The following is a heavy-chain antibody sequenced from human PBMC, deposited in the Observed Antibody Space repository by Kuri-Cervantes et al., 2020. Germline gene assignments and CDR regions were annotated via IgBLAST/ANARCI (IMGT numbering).Heavy chain of an antibody. CDR2: INPNSGGT. CDR1: GYTFTGYY. J-gene: IGHJ6*02. D-gene: IGHD3-9*01. CDR3: ARGNTMYYDILTGYIAGYYYYGMDV. Sequence: ASVKVSCKASGYTFTGYYTHWVRQAPGQGLEWMGWINPNSGGTNYAQKFQGRVTMTRDTSISTAYMELSRLRSDDTAVYYCARGNTMYYDILTGYIAGYYYYGMDVWGQGTTVTVSS. V-gene: IGHV1-2*02.